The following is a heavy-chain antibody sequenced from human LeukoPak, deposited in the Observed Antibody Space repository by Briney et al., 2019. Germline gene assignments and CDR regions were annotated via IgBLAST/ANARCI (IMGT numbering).Heavy chain of an antibody. V-gene: IGHV1-2*02. CDR3: ARVAHFHWLSTFDY. CDR2: INPNSGGT. CDR1: GYTFTGYY. J-gene: IGHJ4*02. D-gene: IGHD3-9*01. Sequence: ASVKVSCKASGYTFTGYYMHWVRQAPGQGLEWMGWINPNSGGTNYAQKFQGRVTMTRDTSISTAYMELSRLRSDDTAVYYCARVAHFHWLSTFDYWGQGTLVTVSS.